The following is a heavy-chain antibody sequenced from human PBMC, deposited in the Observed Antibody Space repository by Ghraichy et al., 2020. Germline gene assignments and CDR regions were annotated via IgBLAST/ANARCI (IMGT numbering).Heavy chain of an antibody. J-gene: IGHJ6*02. V-gene: IGHV3-23*01. D-gene: IGHD6-13*01. CDR2: ISGSGGDT. CDR3: GKGISAGTSTISYYYNGMDV. Sequence: GGSLRLSCTAASEFSLSSYTLSWLRQAPGKGLEWVSAISGSGGDTYYPDAVKGQFTISRDNSKNTLYLQMNSLRGEDTGVYYCGKGISAGTSTISYYYNGMDVWGQGTTVTV. CDR1: EFSLSSYT.